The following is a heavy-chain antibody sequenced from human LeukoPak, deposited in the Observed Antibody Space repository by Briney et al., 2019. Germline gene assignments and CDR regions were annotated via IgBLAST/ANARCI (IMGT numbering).Heavy chain of an antibody. CDR1: GGSIRSSYYY. Sequence: PSETLSLTCTVSGGSIRSSYYYWGWIRQPPGKGLEWIGSIYDSGSTYYNPSLKSRVTISVDTSKNQFSLKLNSVTAADTAVYYCASPGDTAMVPHWGQGTMVTVSS. D-gene: IGHD5-18*01. CDR3: ASPGDTAMVPH. J-gene: IGHJ3*01. CDR2: IYDSGST. V-gene: IGHV4-39*01.